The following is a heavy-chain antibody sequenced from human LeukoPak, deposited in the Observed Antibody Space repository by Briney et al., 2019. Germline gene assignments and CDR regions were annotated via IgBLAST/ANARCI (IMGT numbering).Heavy chain of an antibody. D-gene: IGHD2-2*01. V-gene: IGHV1-2*02. Sequence: ASGTVSCKASGYTFTDYYMHWVRQAPGPGIERMGWINPNNGGTNSAQKFQGRVTMTRDTSITTVYMELSSLTSDDTALYYCARDQRLSYWGQGTLLTVSS. CDR1: GYTFTDYY. J-gene: IGHJ4*02. CDR2: INPNNGGT. CDR3: ARDQRLSY.